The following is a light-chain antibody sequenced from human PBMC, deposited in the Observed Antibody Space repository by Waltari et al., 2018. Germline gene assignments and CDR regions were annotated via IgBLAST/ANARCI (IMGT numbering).Light chain of an antibody. CDR3: QQRSNWPLT. CDR1: QSVSSY. Sequence: EIVLTQSPVTLSLSPGERATPSCRASQSVSSYLAWYQQKPGQAPRLLIYDASTRATGVPTRFSGSGSGTDFTLTISSLEPEDVAVYHCQQRSNWPLTFGGGTKVEIK. V-gene: IGKV3-11*01. CDR2: DAS. J-gene: IGKJ4*01.